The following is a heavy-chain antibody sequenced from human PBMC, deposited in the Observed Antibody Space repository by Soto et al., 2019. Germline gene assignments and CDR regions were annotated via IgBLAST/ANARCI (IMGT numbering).Heavy chain of an antibody. CDR2: INAGNGNT. CDR3: ARRGEEGYIDY. CDR1: GYTFTSYA. J-gene: IGHJ4*02. Sequence: QVQLVQSGAEVKKPGASVKVSCKASGYTFTSYAMHWVRQAPGQRLEWMGWINAGNGNTKYSQKFQGRVTITRDTSASTAYMELSSLRSEDTVVYYCARRGEEGYIDYWGQGTLVTVSS. V-gene: IGHV1-3*01. D-gene: IGHD3-16*01.